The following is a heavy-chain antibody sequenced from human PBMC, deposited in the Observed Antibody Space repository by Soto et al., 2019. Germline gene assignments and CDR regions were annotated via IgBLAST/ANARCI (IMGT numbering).Heavy chain of an antibody. CDR1: GYSFTSYW. D-gene: IGHD6-13*01. CDR2: IYPGDSDT. CDR3: ARTAAAGKYYYAMGV. J-gene: IGHJ6*02. Sequence: PGESLKISCKGSGYSFTSYWIGWVRQVPGKGLECMGIIYPGDSDTRYSPSFQGQVTISADKSISTAYLQWSSLKASDTAMYYCARTAAAGKYYYAMGVWGQGTTVTVSS. V-gene: IGHV5-51*01.